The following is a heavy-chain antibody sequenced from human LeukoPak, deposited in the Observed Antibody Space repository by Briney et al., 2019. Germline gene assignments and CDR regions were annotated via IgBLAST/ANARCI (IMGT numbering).Heavy chain of an antibody. CDR1: GFTFGDYA. Sequence: PGGFLRLSCTASGFTFGDYAMSWVRQAPGKGLEWVGFIRSKAYGGTTEYAASVKGRFTISRDDSKSIAYLQMNSLKTEDTAVYYCTRARVPGVVIPVDYWGQGTLVTVSS. V-gene: IGHV3-49*04. CDR3: TRARVPGVVIPVDY. J-gene: IGHJ4*02. D-gene: IGHD3-3*01. CDR2: IRSKAYGGTT.